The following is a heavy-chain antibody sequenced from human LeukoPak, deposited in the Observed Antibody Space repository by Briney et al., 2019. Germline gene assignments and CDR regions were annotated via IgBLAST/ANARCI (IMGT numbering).Heavy chain of an antibody. CDR1: GDSVSSNSAT. Sequence: SQTLSLTCAISGDSVSSNSATWNWIGQSPSRGLEWLGRTYYRSKWYNDYVVSVKSRITINPDTSKNQFSLQLNSVTPEDSAVYYCTRDRGLIDFWGQGTLVTVSS. CDR3: TRDRGLIDF. D-gene: IGHD3-16*01. CDR2: TYYRSKWYN. V-gene: IGHV6-1*01. J-gene: IGHJ4*02.